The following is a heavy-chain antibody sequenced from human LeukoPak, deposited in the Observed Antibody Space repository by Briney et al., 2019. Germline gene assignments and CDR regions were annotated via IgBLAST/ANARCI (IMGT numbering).Heavy chain of an antibody. D-gene: IGHD3-3*01. CDR1: GFTFSSYA. V-gene: IGHV3-23*01. Sequence: GGSLRLSCAASGFTFSSYAMGWVRQAPGKGLEWVSAISGSGGSTYYADSVKGRFTISRDNSKNTLYLQMNSLRAEDTAVYYCAKMYYDFWSGYYDYWGQGTLVTVSS. CDR2: ISGSGGST. CDR3: AKMYYDFWSGYYDY. J-gene: IGHJ4*02.